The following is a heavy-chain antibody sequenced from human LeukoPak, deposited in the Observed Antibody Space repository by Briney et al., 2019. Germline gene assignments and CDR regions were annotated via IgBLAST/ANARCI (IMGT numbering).Heavy chain of an antibody. Sequence: GGSLRLSCAASGFTFSSYGMSWVRQAPGKGLEWVSSISNSGGSTYHADSVKGRFTISRDNAKNTLYLQMNSLRAEDTAVYYCAREGQWELLSVFDLWGRGTLVTVSS. CDR1: GFTFSSYG. CDR2: ISNSGGST. D-gene: IGHD1-26*01. J-gene: IGHJ2*01. CDR3: AREGQWELLSVFDL. V-gene: IGHV3-23*01.